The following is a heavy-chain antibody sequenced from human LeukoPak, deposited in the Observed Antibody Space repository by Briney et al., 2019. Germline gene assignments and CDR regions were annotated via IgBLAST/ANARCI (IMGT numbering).Heavy chain of an antibody. D-gene: IGHD4-23*01. CDR2: IYPSGGGK. CDR1: GFAFSRYA. Sequence: GRSLRLSCAATGFAFSRYAMTCVRQTPGEGLEWVSGIYPSGGGKYCTDSVRGRFSISRDNSKNTLFLQMDSLRAEDTAAYYCAKISPLDYGGKPWALDIWGQGTMVTVRS. CDR3: AKISPLDYGGKPWALDI. J-gene: IGHJ3*02. V-gene: IGHV3-23*01.